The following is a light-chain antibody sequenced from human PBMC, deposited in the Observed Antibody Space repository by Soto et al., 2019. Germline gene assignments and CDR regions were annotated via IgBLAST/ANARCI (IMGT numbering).Light chain of an antibody. Sequence: EVVMTQSPATLYVSPGERATLSCRASQSVNNNLAWYQQNPGQAPRLLMYDASTRATGIPARFSGSGSGTDFTLTISSLQSEDFAVYYCQQYNNWPWTFGQGTKVEIK. J-gene: IGKJ1*01. V-gene: IGKV3-15*01. CDR2: DAS. CDR3: QQYNNWPWT. CDR1: QSVNNN.